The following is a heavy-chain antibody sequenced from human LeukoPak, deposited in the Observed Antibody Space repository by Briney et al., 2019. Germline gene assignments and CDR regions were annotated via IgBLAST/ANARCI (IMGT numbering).Heavy chain of an antibody. CDR3: AKDQLGEELLGDY. J-gene: IGHJ4*02. Sequence: GGSLRLSCAASGFTFSSYGMHWVRQAPGKGLEWVAFIRYDGSNKYYADSVKGRFPISRDNSKTTLYLQMNSLRAEDTAVYYCAKDQLGEELLGDYWGQGTLVTVSS. CDR1: GFTFSSYG. CDR2: IRYDGSNK. D-gene: IGHD1-26*01. V-gene: IGHV3-30*02.